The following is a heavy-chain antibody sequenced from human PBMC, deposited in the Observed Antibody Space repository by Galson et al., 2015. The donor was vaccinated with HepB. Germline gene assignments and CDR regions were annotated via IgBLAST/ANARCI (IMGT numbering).Heavy chain of an antibody. J-gene: IGHJ4*02. CDR1: GYNFATHW. CDR3: ASLRGTDPLGFDY. D-gene: IGHD3-16*01. V-gene: IGHV5-51*01. Sequence: QSGAEVKKPGESLKISCKGPGYNFATHWIGWVRQMPGKGLEWVGIIYPAYSDARYSPSFQGQVTISADKSISTAYLQWSSLKASDTAMYYCASLRGTDPLGFDYWGQGTLVTVSS. CDR2: IYPAYSDA.